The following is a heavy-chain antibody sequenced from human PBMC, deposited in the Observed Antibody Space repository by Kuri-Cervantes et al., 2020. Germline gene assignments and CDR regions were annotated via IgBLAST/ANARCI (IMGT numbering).Heavy chain of an antibody. V-gene: IGHV3-7*01. Sequence: GGSLRLSCAASGFTFSDYYMSWVRQAPGKGLEWVANIKGDGSEKYYAASVEGRFTISRDNAKNSMFLQMSSLRVEDTAVYYCARGLLTQDVWGQGTTVPGAS. J-gene: IGHJ6*02. CDR1: GFTFSDYY. CDR2: IKGDGSEK. D-gene: IGHD3-16*01. CDR3: ARGLLTQDV.